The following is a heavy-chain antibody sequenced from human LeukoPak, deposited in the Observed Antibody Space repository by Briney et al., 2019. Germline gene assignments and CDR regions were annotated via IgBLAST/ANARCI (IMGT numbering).Heavy chain of an antibody. Sequence: SETLSLTCTVSGGSMSDFCWTWIRQPPGKGPEWIGGFYYSRSTSGSSYYNPALKSRVTISVDSSKKQFSLKLASVTAADAAVYYCARVRRDGYPSWGQGTLVTVSS. D-gene: IGHD5-24*01. J-gene: IGHJ4*02. CDR1: GGSMSDFC. CDR3: ARVRRDGYPS. V-gene: IGHV4-59*01. CDR2: FYYSRST.